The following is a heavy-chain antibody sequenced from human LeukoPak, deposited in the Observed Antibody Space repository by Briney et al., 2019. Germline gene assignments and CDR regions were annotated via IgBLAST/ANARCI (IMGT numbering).Heavy chain of an antibody. CDR2: INTNTGNP. V-gene: IGHV7-4-1*02. J-gene: IGHJ4*02. CDR1: GYTFTSYA. CDR3: ARDSYYDFWGGYYTGVLWFDY. Sequence: GASVKVSCKASGYTFTSYAMNWVRQAPGQGLEWMGWINTNTGNPTYAQGFTGRFVFSLDTSVSTAYLQISSLKAEDTAVYYCARDSYYDFWGGYYTGVLWFDYWGQGTLVTVSS. D-gene: IGHD3-3*01.